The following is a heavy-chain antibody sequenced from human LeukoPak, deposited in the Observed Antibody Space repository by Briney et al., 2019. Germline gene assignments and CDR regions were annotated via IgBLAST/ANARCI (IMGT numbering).Heavy chain of an antibody. J-gene: IGHJ4*02. Sequence: GGSLRLSCAASGFTFDDYAMHWVRQAPGKGLEWVSGISSSSSYIYYADSVKGRFTISRDNAKNSLYLQMNSLRAEDTAVYYCARDGYVLRYFDWKYYFDYWGQGTLVTVSS. CDR1: GFTFDDYA. V-gene: IGHV3-21*01. CDR2: ISSSSSYI. CDR3: ARDGYVLRYFDWKYYFDY. D-gene: IGHD3-9*01.